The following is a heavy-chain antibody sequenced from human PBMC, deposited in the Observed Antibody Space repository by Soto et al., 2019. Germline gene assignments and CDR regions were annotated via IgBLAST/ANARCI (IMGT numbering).Heavy chain of an antibody. CDR2: ISYDGSNR. J-gene: IGHJ4*02. CDR3: ASTWSGYSYFDS. V-gene: IGHV3-30*03. D-gene: IGHD3-3*01. Sequence: PGGSLRLSCAASGFTFSTYGMHWVRQAPGKGLEWVAVISYDGSNRYYGDSVKGRFTTSRDNSKNTLYLQMNSLRAEDTAVSYCASTWSGYSYFDSWGQGTLVTVSS. CDR1: GFTFSTYG.